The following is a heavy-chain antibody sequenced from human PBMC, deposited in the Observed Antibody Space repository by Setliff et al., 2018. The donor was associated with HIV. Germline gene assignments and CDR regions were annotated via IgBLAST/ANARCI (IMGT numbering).Heavy chain of an antibody. V-gene: IGHV4-39*01. CDR2: IYYSGST. CDR3: ARAVRDGYYYYYYGMDV. CDR1: GGSISSSSYY. J-gene: IGHJ6*02. Sequence: SETLSLTCTVSGGSISSSSYYWGWIRQPPGKGLEWIGSIYYSGSTYYNPSLKSRVTISVDTSKNQFSLKLSSVTAADTAVYYCARAVRDGYYYYYYGMDVWGQGTTVTVSS. D-gene: IGHD5-12*01.